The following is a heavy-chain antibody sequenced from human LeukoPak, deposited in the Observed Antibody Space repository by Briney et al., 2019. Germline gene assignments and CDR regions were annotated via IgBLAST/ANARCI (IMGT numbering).Heavy chain of an antibody. D-gene: IGHD3-3*01. CDR2: IYSSRST. J-gene: IGHJ5*02. V-gene: IGHV4-59*01. CDR3: ARDRRFWSVGFFAT. Sequence: GYIYSSRSTNYTPSLKSRVTISVDTSKNQFSLKLSSVTAADTAVYYCARDRRFWSVGFFATWGQGPLVTVSS.